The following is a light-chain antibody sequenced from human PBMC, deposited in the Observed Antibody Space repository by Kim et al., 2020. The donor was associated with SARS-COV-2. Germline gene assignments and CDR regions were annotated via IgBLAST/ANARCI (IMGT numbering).Light chain of an antibody. J-gene: IGKJ1*01. CDR3: QEGYSSPWT. Sequence: DIQMTQSPSSLSASIGDRVIITCRASQSISNYLNWYQRKPGQVPNLLIYGATTLVTGVPSRFIGGGSGTEFNLTITSLVLEDFTTYYCQEGYSSPWTFGQGTKVDIK. CDR1: QSISNY. CDR2: GAT. V-gene: IGKV1-39*01.